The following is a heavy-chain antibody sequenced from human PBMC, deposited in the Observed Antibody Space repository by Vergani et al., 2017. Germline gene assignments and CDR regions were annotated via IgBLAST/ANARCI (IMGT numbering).Heavy chain of an antibody. Sequence: EVQLVQSGAEVKKPGESLKISCKASGYNFTSYWIGWVRQMPGKGLEWMGIIYPGDSDTRYSPSFQGQVTISADKSISTAYLQWSSLKASDTAMYYCARLFPAGIVVVPAAYDYWGQGTLVTVSS. V-gene: IGHV5-51*01. CDR1: GYNFTSYW. CDR2: IYPGDSDT. D-gene: IGHD2-2*01. CDR3: ARLFPAGIVVVPAAYDY. J-gene: IGHJ4*02.